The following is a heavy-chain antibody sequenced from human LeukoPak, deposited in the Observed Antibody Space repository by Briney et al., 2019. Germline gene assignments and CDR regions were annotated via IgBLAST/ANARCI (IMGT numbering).Heavy chain of an antibody. CDR3: ARHGYGSQGNWFDP. CDR1: GGSFSGYY. CDR2: IYTSGST. J-gene: IGHJ5*02. V-gene: IGHV4-34*01. Sequence: SETLSLTCAVYGGSFSGYYWSWIRQPPGKGLEWIGRIYTSGSTNYNPSLKSRVTISVDTSKNQFSLKLTSVTAADTAVYFCARHGYGSQGNWFDPWGQGPLVTVSS. D-gene: IGHD4-17*01.